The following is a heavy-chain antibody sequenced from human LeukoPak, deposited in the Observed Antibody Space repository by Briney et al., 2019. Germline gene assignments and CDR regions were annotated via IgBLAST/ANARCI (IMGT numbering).Heavy chain of an antibody. CDR3: ARDSEYCSGGSCYSGFDY. J-gene: IGHJ4*02. V-gene: IGHV3-48*03. Sequence: GGSLRLSCAASGFTFSSYEMNWVRQAPGKGLEWVSYISSSGSTIYYADSVKGRFTISRDNAKNSLYLQMNSLRAEDTAVYYCARDSEYCSGGSCYSGFDYWGQGTLVTVSS. D-gene: IGHD2-15*01. CDR1: GFTFSSYE. CDR2: ISSSGSTI.